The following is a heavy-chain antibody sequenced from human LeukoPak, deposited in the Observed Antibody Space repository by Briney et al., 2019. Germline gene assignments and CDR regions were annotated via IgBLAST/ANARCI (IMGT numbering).Heavy chain of an antibody. Sequence: PGGSLRLSCAASGFTFSSYAMHWVRQAPGKGLEYVSAISSNGGSTYYANSVKGRFTISRDNSKNTLYLQMNSLRAEDTAVYYCARKRGVNYYFDYWGQGTLVTVSS. CDR3: ARKRGVNYYFDY. V-gene: IGHV3-64*01. CDR1: GFTFSSYA. J-gene: IGHJ4*02. CDR2: ISSNGGST. D-gene: IGHD3-10*01.